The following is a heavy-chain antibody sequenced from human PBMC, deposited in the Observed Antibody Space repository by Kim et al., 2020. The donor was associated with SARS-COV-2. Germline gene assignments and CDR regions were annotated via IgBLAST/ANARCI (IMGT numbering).Heavy chain of an antibody. CDR3: ARGGWEDTAMVNLDY. CDR1: GGTFSSYA. V-gene: IGHV1-69*13. J-gene: IGHJ4*02. Sequence: SVKVSCKASGGTFSSYAISWVRQAPGQGLEWMGGIIPIFGTANYAQKFQGRVTITADESTSTAYMELSSLRSEDTAVYYCARGGWEDTAMVNLDYWGQGTLVTVSS. D-gene: IGHD5-18*01. CDR2: IIPIFGTA.